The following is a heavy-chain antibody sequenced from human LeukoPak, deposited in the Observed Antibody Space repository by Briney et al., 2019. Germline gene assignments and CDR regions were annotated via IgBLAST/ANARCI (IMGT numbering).Heavy chain of an antibody. V-gene: IGHV3-30-3*01. CDR2: ISYDGSNK. CDR3: AKGGCSSTGCYENY. Sequence: GGSLRLSCAASGFTFSSYAMHWVRQAPGKGLEWVAVISYDGSNKYYADSVKGRFTISRDNSKNTLYLQMNSLRAEDTALYYCAKGGCSSTGCYENYWGQGTLVTVSS. CDR1: GFTFSSYA. J-gene: IGHJ4*02. D-gene: IGHD2-2*01.